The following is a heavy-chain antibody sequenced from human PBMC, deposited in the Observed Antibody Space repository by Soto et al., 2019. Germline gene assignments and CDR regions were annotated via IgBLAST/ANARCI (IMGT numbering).Heavy chain of an antibody. CDR3: TSYSGSYGEYAFDI. Sequence: GGSLRLSCTASGFTFGDYAMSWVRQAPGKGLEWVGFFRSKAYGGTTEYAASVKGRFTISRDDSKSIAYLQMNSLKTEDTAVYYCTSYSGSYGEYAFDIWGQGTMVTVSS. CDR2: FRSKAYGGTT. CDR1: GFTFGDYA. D-gene: IGHD1-26*01. J-gene: IGHJ3*02. V-gene: IGHV3-49*04.